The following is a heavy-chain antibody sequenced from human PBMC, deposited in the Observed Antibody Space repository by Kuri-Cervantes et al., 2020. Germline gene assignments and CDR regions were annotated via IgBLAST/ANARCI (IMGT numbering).Heavy chain of an antibody. CDR3: ANSRSHTTMTT. J-gene: IGHJ5*02. CDR2: INPNSGGA. CDR1: GYTFTGYY. Sequence: ASVKVSCKASGYTFTGYYIHWVRQAPGQGLEWMGWINPNSGGADYAQKFQGRVTMTRDTSISTVYMELSRLRSDDTAVYYCANSRSHTTMTTWGQGTLVTVSS. D-gene: IGHD5-18*01. V-gene: IGHV1-2*02.